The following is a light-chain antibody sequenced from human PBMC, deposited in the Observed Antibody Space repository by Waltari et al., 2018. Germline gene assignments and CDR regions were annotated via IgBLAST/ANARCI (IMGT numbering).Light chain of an antibody. Sequence: DIQMTQSPSSLSASVGDRVTITFRASQSISNYLNWYQQKPEKAPKLLIYAASSLQSGVPSRFIGSGSGTDFTLTISSLQPDDFATYYCQQSYSTPRLTFGGGTKVEIK. CDR2: AAS. CDR1: QSISNY. CDR3: QQSYSTPRLT. V-gene: IGKV1-39*01. J-gene: IGKJ4*01.